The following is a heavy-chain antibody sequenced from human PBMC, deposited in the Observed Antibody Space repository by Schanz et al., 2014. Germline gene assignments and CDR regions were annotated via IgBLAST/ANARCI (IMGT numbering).Heavy chain of an antibody. CDR1: GFSFGNYG. V-gene: IGHV3-23*04. D-gene: IGHD3-10*01. CDR2: ISSGGGST. CDR3: AKGRFGELSAFDI. J-gene: IGHJ3*02. Sequence: EVQLVESGGGWVQPGGSLRLSCEASGFSFGNYGMSWVRQAPGKGLEWVSSISSGGGSTYYADSVKGRFTISRDNFKGALYLQMSSLRAEDTAVYYCAKGRFGELSAFDIWGQGTMVTVSS.